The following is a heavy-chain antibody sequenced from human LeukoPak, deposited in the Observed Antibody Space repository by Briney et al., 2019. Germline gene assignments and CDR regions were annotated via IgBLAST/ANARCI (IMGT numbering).Heavy chain of an antibody. J-gene: IGHJ6*03. Sequence: SVKVSCKASGGTFSSYAISWVRQAPGQGLEWMGGIIPIFGTANYAQKLQGRVTITADESTSTAYMELSSLRSEDTAVYYCARDPSAHIAESDYYYYYMDVWGKGTTVTVSS. CDR2: IIPIFGTA. V-gene: IGHV1-69*01. D-gene: IGHD2-21*01. CDR3: ARDPSAHIAESDYYYYYMDV. CDR1: GGTFSSYA.